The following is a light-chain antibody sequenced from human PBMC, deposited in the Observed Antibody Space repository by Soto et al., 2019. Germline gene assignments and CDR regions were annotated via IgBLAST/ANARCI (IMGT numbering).Light chain of an antibody. CDR2: DVS. V-gene: IGLV2-14*01. J-gene: IGLJ1*01. CDR1: SSDVGRYNY. CDR3: SSYTSTFTLV. Sequence: QSVLTQPASVSGSPGQSITISCTGTSSDVGRYNYVSWYQQHPGKVPKVIIYDVSNRPSGISNRFSGSKSGNTASLTISGLQAEDEADYYCSSYTSTFTLVFGSGTKVTVL.